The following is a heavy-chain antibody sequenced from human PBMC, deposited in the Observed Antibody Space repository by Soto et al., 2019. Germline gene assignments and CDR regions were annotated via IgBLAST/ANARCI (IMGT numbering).Heavy chain of an antibody. CDR3: ARGHEYGGNSDAFDI. D-gene: IGHD4-17*01. V-gene: IGHV1-69*14. CDR2: ILPIFGTA. Sequence: QVQLVQSGAEVKKPGSSVKVSCKASGGTFSTSSINWVRQAPGQRPEWMGNILPIFGTADYAPKFQDRVTIPADKSTNTDSIELRSIFSEDTAVYYCARGHEYGGNSDAFDILGPGTVGTVSA. J-gene: IGHJ3*02. CDR1: GGTFSTSS.